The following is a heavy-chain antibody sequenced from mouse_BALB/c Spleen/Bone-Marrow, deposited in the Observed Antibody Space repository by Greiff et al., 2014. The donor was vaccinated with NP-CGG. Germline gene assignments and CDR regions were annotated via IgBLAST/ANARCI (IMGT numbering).Heavy chain of an antibody. J-gene: IGHJ1*01. V-gene: IGHV1-7*01. CDR1: GYTFTTYW. CDR3: ARGLRDWYFDV. Sequence: VQLQQSGAELAKPGASVKMSCKASGYTFTTYWIHWVKQRPGQGLEWIGYINPSTGNTEYNQEFRDRATLTADKSSSTPYMQLSSLTSEDSAVYYCARGLRDWYFDVWGAGTTVTVSS. CDR2: INPSTGNT. D-gene: IGHD2-4*01.